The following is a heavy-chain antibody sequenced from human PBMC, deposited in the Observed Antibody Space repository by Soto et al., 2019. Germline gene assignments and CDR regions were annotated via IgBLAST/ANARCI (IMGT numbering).Heavy chain of an antibody. CDR1: GHTLINYY. V-gene: IGHV1-46*01. CDR2: IDPSGNGT. D-gene: IGHD3-22*01. Sequence: ASVKVSCKASGHTLINYYMHWVRQAPGQGLDWLGKIDPSGNGTSYAERFQGRITLTSDTSTNTVYVELSSLRSEDTAIYYCAINYYDSSAYLYWGQGTLVTVSS. CDR3: AINYYDSSAYLY. J-gene: IGHJ4*02.